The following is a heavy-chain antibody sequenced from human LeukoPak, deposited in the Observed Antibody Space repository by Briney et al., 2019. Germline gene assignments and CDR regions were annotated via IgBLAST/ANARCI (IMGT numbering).Heavy chain of an antibody. D-gene: IGHD4/OR15-4a*01. CDR3: AKDPNYGFDY. CDR1: GFTFDDYA. CDR2: ISWNSGSI. Sequence: GGSLRLSCAASGFTFDDYAMHWVRQAPGKGLEWVSGISWNSGSIGYADSVKGRFTISRDNAKNSLYLQMNSLRAEDTALSYCAKDPNYGFDYWGQGTLVTVSS. V-gene: IGHV3-9*01. J-gene: IGHJ4*02.